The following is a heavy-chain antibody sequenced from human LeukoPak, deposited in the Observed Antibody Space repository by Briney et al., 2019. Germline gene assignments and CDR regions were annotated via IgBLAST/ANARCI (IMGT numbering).Heavy chain of an antibody. V-gene: IGHV4-4*07. CDR1: SGSINTYY. J-gene: IGHJ3*02. CDR2: IYTSGST. D-gene: IGHD4/OR15-4a*01. CDR3: ATHLVLKGVPHDAFDI. Sequence: SETLSLTCTVSSGSINTYYWSWIRQPAGKRLEWIGRIYTSGSTNYNPSRKSRVTVSVDTSKNQFSLRLSSVTAADTAVYYCATHLVLKGVPHDAFDIWGQGTVVTVSS.